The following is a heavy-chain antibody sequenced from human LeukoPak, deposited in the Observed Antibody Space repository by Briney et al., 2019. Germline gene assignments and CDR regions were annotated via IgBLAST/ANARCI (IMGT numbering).Heavy chain of an antibody. CDR1: GGSINSDY. D-gene: IGHD6-13*01. Sequence: SETLSLTCTVSGGSINSDYWIWIRQPAGKGQEWIGRIHTGGGINSNPSLKSRVTMSVDTSKNQFSPKLTSVTAADTAVYYCARGMITAGGLHYWGQGTLVTVSP. J-gene: IGHJ4*02. V-gene: IGHV4-4*07. CDR2: IHTGGGI. CDR3: ARGMITAGGLHY.